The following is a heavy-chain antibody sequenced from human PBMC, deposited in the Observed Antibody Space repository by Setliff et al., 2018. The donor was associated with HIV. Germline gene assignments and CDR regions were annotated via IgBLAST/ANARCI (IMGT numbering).Heavy chain of an antibody. Sequence: SETLSLTCTVSGGSISSYYWSWIRQSPGKGLEWIGYIYYSGSTKYNPSLETRVTISVDTSKNQFSLKLSSVTAADTAVYYCAKGVAGLQYYYYYMDVWGKGTTVTVSS. CDR3: AKGVAGLQYYYYYMDV. CDR1: GGSISSYY. V-gene: IGHV4-59*12. CDR2: IYYSGST. J-gene: IGHJ6*03. D-gene: IGHD6-19*01.